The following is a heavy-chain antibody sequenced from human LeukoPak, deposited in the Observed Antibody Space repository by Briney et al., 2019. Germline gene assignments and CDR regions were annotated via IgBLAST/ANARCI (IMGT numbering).Heavy chain of an antibody. V-gene: IGHV3-21*01. CDR3: ARGRYCSGGSCYGFAALDY. CDR1: GFTFSSYS. J-gene: IGHJ4*02. Sequence: GGSLRLSCAASGFTFSSYSMNWVRQAPGKGLEWVSSINSSSSYIYYADSVKGRFTISRDNAKNSLYLQMNSLRAEDTAVYYCARGRYCSGGSCYGFAALDYWGQGTLVTVSS. D-gene: IGHD2-15*01. CDR2: INSSSSYI.